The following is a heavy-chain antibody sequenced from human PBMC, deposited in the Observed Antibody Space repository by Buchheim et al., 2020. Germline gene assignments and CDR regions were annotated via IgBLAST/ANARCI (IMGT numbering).Heavy chain of an antibody. V-gene: IGHV4-59*01. Sequence: QVQLQESGPGLVKPSETLSLTCTVSGGSISSYYWSWLRQPPGKGLEWIGYIYYSGSTNYNPSLKSRVTISVDTSKNQFSLKLSSVTAADTAVYYCARSSRDGYKFWFDPWGQGTL. J-gene: IGHJ5*02. D-gene: IGHD5-24*01. CDR3: ARSSRDGYKFWFDP. CDR2: IYYSGST. CDR1: GGSISSYY.